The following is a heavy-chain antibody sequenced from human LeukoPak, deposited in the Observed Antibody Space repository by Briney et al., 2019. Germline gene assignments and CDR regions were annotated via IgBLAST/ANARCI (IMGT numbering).Heavy chain of an antibody. CDR1: GFTFSSYW. D-gene: IGHD3-22*01. CDR3: ARGRSGYPFDY. V-gene: IGHV3-7*01. CDR2: IKQDGSEK. J-gene: IGHJ4*02. Sequence: GGSLRLSCAASGFTFSSYWMSWVRQAPGKGLEWVANIKQDGSEKYYVDSVMGRFTISRDNAKNSLYLQMNSLRAEDTAVYYCARGRSGYPFDYWGQGTLVTVSS.